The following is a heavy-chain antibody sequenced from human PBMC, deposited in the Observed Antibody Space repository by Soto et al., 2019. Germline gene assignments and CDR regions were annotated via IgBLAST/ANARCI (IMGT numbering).Heavy chain of an antibody. CDR2: VSSGGSTI. J-gene: IGHJ4*02. Sequence: GSLRLSCAASGLTLSSYWMHWVRQAPGKGLVWVSRVSSGGSTISYADSVKGRFTVSRDNAKNTLYLQMDSLRAEDTAVYFCVAQISTGYWGQGSPVTVSS. D-gene: IGHD3-9*01. CDR1: GLTLSSYW. CDR3: VAQISTGY. V-gene: IGHV3-74*01.